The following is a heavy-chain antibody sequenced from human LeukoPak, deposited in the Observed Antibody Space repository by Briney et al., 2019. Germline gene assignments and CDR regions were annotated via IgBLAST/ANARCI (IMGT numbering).Heavy chain of an antibody. Sequence: PSETLSLTCTVSGGSISSYYWSWIRQPPGKGLEWIGYIYYSGTTNYNPSLKSRVTISVDTSKNQFSLKLSSVTAADTAVYYCARERNDYGDYGYWGQGTLVTVSS. CDR2: IYYSGTT. J-gene: IGHJ4*02. D-gene: IGHD4-17*01. V-gene: IGHV4-59*12. CDR3: ARERNDYGDYGY. CDR1: GGSISSYY.